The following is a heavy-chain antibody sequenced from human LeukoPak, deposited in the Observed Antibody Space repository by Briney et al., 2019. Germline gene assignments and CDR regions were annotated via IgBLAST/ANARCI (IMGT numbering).Heavy chain of an antibody. CDR3: ARDPTVYAQLWFSKTHHYGMDV. J-gene: IGHJ6*02. D-gene: IGHD5-18*01. CDR1: GYTFTGYY. V-gene: IGHV1-2*06. CDR2: INPNSGGT. Sequence: ASVNVSCKASGYTFTGYYMHWVRQAPGQGLEWMGRINPNSGGTNYAQQFRGRSTMTRDTSISTAYMELSRLRSDEPAVYYCARDPTVYAQLWFSKTHHYGMDVWGQGTTVTVSS.